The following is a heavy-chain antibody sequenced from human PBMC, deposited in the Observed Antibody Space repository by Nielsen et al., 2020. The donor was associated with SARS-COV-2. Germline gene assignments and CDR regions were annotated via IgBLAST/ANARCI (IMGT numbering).Heavy chain of an antibody. D-gene: IGHD3/OR15-3a*01. CDR1: GYTFTDYY. Sequence: ASVQVSCKASGYTFTDYYIHWVRQDPGQGLEWMGRINPYSGGTNYAQKFQGTVTMTRDASISTVYMELTSDDTAVYYCARARATIFGLVMSYGMDVWGQGTTVAVSS. CDR3: ARARATIFGLVMSYGMDV. CDR2: INPYSGGT. J-gene: IGHJ6*02. V-gene: IGHV1-2*06.